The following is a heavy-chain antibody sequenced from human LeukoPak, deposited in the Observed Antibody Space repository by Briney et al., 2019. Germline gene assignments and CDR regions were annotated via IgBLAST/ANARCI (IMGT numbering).Heavy chain of an antibody. CDR2: ISWDGGST. Sequence: GGSLRLSCAASGFTFDDYAMHWVRQAPGKGLDWVSLISWDGGSTYYADSVKGRFTISRDNSKNSLYLQMNSLRAEDTALYYCAKGDYYDSSGSPKLDYWGQGTLVTVSS. D-gene: IGHD3-22*01. V-gene: IGHV3-43D*03. CDR1: GFTFDDYA. J-gene: IGHJ4*02. CDR3: AKGDYYDSSGSPKLDY.